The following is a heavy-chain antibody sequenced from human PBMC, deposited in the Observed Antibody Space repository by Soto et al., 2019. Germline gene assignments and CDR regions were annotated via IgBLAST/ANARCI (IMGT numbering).Heavy chain of an antibody. J-gene: IGHJ6*03. CDR1: GGSFSGYY. CDR2: INHSGST. CDR3: ARGGADIVVVVAATLPDYYYYYYMDV. V-gene: IGHV4-34*01. D-gene: IGHD2-15*01. Sequence: SETLSLTCAVYGGSFSGYYWSWIRQPPGKGLEWIGEINHSGSTNYNPSLKSRVTISVDTSKNQFSLKLSSVTAADTAVYYCARGGADIVVVVAATLPDYYYYYYMDVWGKGTTVTVSS.